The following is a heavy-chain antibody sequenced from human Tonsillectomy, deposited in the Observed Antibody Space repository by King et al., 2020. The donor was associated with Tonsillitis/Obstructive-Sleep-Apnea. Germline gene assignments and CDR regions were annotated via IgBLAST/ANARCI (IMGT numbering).Heavy chain of an antibody. V-gene: IGHV1-58*02. D-gene: IGHD3-10*01. CDR2: IVVGSGNT. CDR1: GFTFTSSA. CDR3: AAGPFLPGSGSYYYYMDV. J-gene: IGHJ6*03. Sequence: QLVESGPEVKKPGTSVKVSCKASGFTFTSSAMQWVRQARGQRLEWIGWIVVGSGNTNYAQKFQERVTITRDMSTSKAYMELSSLRSEDTAVYYCAAGPFLPGSGSYYYYMDVWGKGTTVTVSS.